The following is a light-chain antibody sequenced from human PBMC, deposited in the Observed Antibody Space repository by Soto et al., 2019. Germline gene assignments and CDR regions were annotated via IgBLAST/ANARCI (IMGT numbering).Light chain of an antibody. V-gene: IGKV3-20*01. CDR2: GAS. CDR1: QSVASRN. Sequence: EIVLTQSPGTLSLSPGERATLSCRASQSVASRNLAWYQQKPGQAPRLLIYGASSRATGIPDRFSGSGSGTDFTLTISRLEPEDFAVYYCHQYDSWTFGQGTKVDNK. J-gene: IGKJ1*01. CDR3: HQYDSWT.